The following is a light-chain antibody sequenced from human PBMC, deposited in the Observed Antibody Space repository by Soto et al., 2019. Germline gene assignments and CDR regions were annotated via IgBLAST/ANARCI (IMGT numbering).Light chain of an antibody. CDR2: AAS. J-gene: IGKJ1*01. CDR3: QHYNSYSEA. V-gene: IGKV1-9*01. CDR1: QGISSY. Sequence: DIQMTQSPSFLSASVGDRVTITCRASQGISSYLAWYQHKPGKAPKLLIYAASTLQSGVPSRFSGSGSGTEFTLTISSLQPEDFATYYCQHYNSYSEAFGQGTKVELK.